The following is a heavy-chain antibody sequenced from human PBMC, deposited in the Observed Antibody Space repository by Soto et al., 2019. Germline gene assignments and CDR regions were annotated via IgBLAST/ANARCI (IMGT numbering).Heavy chain of an antibody. Sequence: ASVKVSCKASGYSFTDYHIHWVRQAPGQGLEWLGRVNPKSGGTSTAQKFQGWVTMTTDTSISTASMELTRLTSDDTAIYYCARGDSTDCSNGVCSFFYNHDMDVWGQGTTVTVSS. D-gene: IGHD2-8*01. CDR1: GYSFTDYH. CDR3: ARGDSTDCSNGVCSFFYNHDMDV. J-gene: IGHJ6*02. CDR2: VNPKSGGT. V-gene: IGHV1-2*04.